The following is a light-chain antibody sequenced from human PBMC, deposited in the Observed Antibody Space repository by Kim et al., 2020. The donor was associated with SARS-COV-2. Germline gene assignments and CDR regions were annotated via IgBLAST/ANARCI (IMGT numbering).Light chain of an antibody. CDR1: SSNIGSNY. V-gene: IGLV1-47*01. Sequence: SLLTQPPSASGTPGQRVTISCSGSSSNIGSNYVYWYQQLPGTAPKLLIYRNNQRPSGVPDRFSGSKSGTSASLAISGLRSEDEADYYCAAWDDSLSGYVFGTGTKVTVL. CDR2: RNN. CDR3: AAWDDSLSGYV. J-gene: IGLJ1*01.